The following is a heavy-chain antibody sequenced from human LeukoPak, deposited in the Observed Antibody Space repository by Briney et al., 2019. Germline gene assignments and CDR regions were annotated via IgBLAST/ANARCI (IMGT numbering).Heavy chain of an antibody. Sequence: ASVKVSCKASGYTFTSYGISWVRQAPGQGLEWMGWISAYNGNTNYAQKLQGRVTMTTDTSTSTAYMELRSLRSDDTAVYYCARDSDAYCGGDCYSGGDYWGQGTLVTVSS. V-gene: IGHV1-18*01. D-gene: IGHD2-21*02. J-gene: IGHJ4*02. CDR2: ISAYNGNT. CDR1: GYTFTSYG. CDR3: ARDSDAYCGGDCYSGGDY.